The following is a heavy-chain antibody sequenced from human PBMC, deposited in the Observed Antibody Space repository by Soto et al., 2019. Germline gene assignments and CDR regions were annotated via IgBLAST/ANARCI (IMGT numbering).Heavy chain of an antibody. Sequence: EVQLVETGGGLIQPGGSLTLSCAASGFAVSANYMTWVRQAPGKGLEWVSFIYSGGHTYYADSVMGRFTISRDNSKNTVYLQMNSLRAEDTAVYYWVRGVFRALGGVRPVDSWGPGTLVTVSS. CDR3: VRGVFRALGGVRPVDS. J-gene: IGHJ4*02. CDR1: GFAVSANY. V-gene: IGHV3-53*02. CDR2: IYSGGHT. D-gene: IGHD1-26*01.